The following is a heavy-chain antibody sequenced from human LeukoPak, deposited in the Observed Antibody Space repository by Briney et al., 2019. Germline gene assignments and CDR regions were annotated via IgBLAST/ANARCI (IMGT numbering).Heavy chain of an antibody. J-gene: IGHJ5*02. Sequence: ASVKVSCKASGYIFTSYGISWVRQAPGQGLEWMGWISAYNGNTNYAQKLQGRVTMTTDTSTSTAYMELRSLRSDDTAVYYCARGARIAYYDFWSGYYNNWFDPWGQGTLVTVSS. CDR1: GYIFTSYG. CDR2: ISAYNGNT. D-gene: IGHD3-3*01. V-gene: IGHV1-18*01. CDR3: ARGARIAYYDFWSGYYNNWFDP.